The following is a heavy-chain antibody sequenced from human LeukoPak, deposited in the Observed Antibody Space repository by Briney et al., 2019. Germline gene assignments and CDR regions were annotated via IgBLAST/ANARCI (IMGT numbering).Heavy chain of an antibody. J-gene: IGHJ6*03. Sequence: GGSLRLSCAASGFTFSSYAMSWVRQAPGKGLEWVSAISGCGGSTYYADSVKGRFTISRDNSKNTLYLQMNSLRAEDTAVYYCAKDLDWNNYYYMDVWGKGTTVTVSS. CDR2: ISGCGGST. CDR1: GFTFSSYA. D-gene: IGHD1/OR15-1a*01. CDR3: AKDLDWNNYYYMDV. V-gene: IGHV3-23*01.